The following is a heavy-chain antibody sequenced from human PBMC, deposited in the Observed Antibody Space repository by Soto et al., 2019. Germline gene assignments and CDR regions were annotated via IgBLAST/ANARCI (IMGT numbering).Heavy chain of an antibody. D-gene: IGHD3-22*01. Sequence: QVELVQSGAEVKKPGSSVKVSCQASEDTFRNYAISWVRQAPGQGLEWMGGIIPIFGTANYAQKFQGRVTLTADTSANTVYLELSSLRSEYTAVYYCASTKYDSSAYYYWYLGLWCRGTLVTVSS. CDR2: IIPIFGTA. CDR1: EDTFRNYA. V-gene: IGHV1-69*06. CDR3: ASTKYDSSAYYYWYLGL. J-gene: IGHJ2*01.